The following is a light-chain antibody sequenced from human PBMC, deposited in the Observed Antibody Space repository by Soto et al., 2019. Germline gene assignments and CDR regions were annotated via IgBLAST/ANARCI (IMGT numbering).Light chain of an antibody. V-gene: IGLV2-14*03. CDR1: SSDVGGYNY. CDR3: SSYTSTNTLL. Sequence: QSALTQPASVSGSPGQSITVSCTGTSSDVGGYNYVSWYQLHPGKAPKLMIYDVSDRPSGVSNRFSGSKSGNTASLTISGLQAEDEADYYCSSYTSTNTLLFGGGTKLTVL. CDR2: DVS. J-gene: IGLJ2*01.